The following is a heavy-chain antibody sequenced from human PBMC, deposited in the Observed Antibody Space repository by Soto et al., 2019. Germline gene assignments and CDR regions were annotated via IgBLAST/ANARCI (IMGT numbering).Heavy chain of an antibody. V-gene: IGHV3-74*01. J-gene: IGHJ6*03. D-gene: IGHD6-13*01. CDR3: AREGSSWYYYYYYYMDV. CDR1: GFTFSSYW. Sequence: EVQLVESGGGLVQPGGSLRLSCAASGFTFSSYWMHWVRQAPGKGLVWVSRINSDGSSTSYADSVKGRFTISRDNAKNTLYLHMNSLRAEDTAVYYCAREGSSWYYYYYYYMDVWGKGTTVTVSS. CDR2: INSDGSST.